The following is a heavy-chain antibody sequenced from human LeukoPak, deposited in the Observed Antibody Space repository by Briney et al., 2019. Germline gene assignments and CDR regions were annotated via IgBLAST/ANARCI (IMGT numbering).Heavy chain of an antibody. CDR2: INGYNGYT. J-gene: IGHJ4*02. Sequence: ASVKVSCKASGYTFTSYDISWIRPAPGQGLGWMGWINGYNGYTNYAQRLQGRVTMTTDTSTSTAYMELRSLRSDDTAVYYCARRSGGDTFDYWGQGSLVTVSS. CDR3: ARRSGGDTFDY. D-gene: IGHD1-26*01. CDR1: GYTFTSYD. V-gene: IGHV1-18*01.